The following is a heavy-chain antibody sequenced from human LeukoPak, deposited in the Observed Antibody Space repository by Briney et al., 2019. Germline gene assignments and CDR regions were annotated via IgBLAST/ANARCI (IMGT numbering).Heavy chain of an antibody. V-gene: IGHV3-53*01. D-gene: IGHD1-1*01. CDR3: ARGHNGNDRGAFDI. Sequence: GGSLRLSCAASGFTVSSNYMSWVRQAPGKGLEWVSSIYSGGSTYYADSVKGRFTISRDSSKKTLYLQMSSLRAEDTAVYYCARGHNGNDRGAFDIWGQGTMVTVSS. CDR2: IYSGGST. CDR1: GFTVSSNY. J-gene: IGHJ3*02.